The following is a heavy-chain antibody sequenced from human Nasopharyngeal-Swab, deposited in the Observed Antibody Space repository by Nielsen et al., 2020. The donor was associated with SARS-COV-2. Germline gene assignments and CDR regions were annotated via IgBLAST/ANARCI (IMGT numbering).Heavy chain of an antibody. J-gene: IGHJ4*02. V-gene: IGHV4-31*02. D-gene: IGHD2-15*01. CDR3: ARLDPSVVAATKASYYFDY. Sequence: WIRQPPGKGLEWIGYIYYSGGTYYNPSLKSRVTISVDTSKNQFSLKLSSVTAADTAVYYCARLDPSVVAATKASYYFDYWGQGTLVTVSS. CDR2: IYYSGGT.